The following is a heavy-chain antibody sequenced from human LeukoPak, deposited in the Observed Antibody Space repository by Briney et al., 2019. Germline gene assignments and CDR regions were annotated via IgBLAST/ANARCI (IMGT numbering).Heavy chain of an antibody. Sequence: GGSLRLSCAASGFTFNVYNMNWVRQAPGKGLEWVSSISSSSIYIYYADSVKGRFTISRDNANNSLYLQMNSLRAEDTAVYYCARDQRFGHFDHWGQGTLVTVSS. D-gene: IGHD3-10*01. J-gene: IGHJ4*02. CDR3: ARDQRFGHFDH. CDR2: ISSSSIYI. V-gene: IGHV3-21*01. CDR1: GFTFNVYN.